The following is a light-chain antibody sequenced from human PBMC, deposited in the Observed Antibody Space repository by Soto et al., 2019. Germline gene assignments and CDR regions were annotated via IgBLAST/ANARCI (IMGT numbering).Light chain of an antibody. J-gene: IGKJ5*01. CDR1: QSVSSY. CDR3: QQRSNWAIT. Sequence: EIVLTQSPATLSLSPGERATLSCRASQSVSSYIAWYQQKPGQAPRLLIYDASNRATGIPARFSGSGSGTDFTLTISSLEPEDFAVYYCQQRSNWAITFGQGTRLEIK. CDR2: DAS. V-gene: IGKV3-11*01.